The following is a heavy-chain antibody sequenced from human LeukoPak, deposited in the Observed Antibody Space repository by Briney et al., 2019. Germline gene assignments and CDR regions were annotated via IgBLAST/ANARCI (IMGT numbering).Heavy chain of an antibody. D-gene: IGHD5-12*01. J-gene: IGHJ4*02. CDR1: GFTFSSYW. Sequence: QPGGSLRLSCAATGFTFSSYWMHWVRQAPGKGLVWVSRINSDGSSTSYADSVKGRFTISRDNAKNTLYLQMNSLRAEDTAVYYCARDSGYDDYFDYWGQGTLVTVSS. V-gene: IGHV3-74*01. CDR2: INSDGSST. CDR3: ARDSGYDDYFDY.